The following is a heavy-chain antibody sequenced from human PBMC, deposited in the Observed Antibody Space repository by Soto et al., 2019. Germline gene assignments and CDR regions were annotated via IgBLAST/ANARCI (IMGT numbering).Heavy chain of an antibody. V-gene: IGHV1-69*06. CDR2: IIPIFGTA. CDR1: GGTFSSYA. CDR3: ASDEYCSSTSCFNGGYYYYGVDV. Sequence: SVKVSCKASGGTFSSYAISWVRQAPGQGLEWMGGIIPIFGTANYAQKFQGRVTITADTSTSTAYMELSSLRSEDTAVYYWASDEYCSSTSCFNGGYYYYGVDVWGQGTTVTV. D-gene: IGHD2-2*01. J-gene: IGHJ6*02.